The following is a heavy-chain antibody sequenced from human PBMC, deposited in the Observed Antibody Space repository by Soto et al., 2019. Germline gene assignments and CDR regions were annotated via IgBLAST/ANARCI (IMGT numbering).Heavy chain of an antibody. J-gene: IGHJ4*01. D-gene: IGHD2-15*01. CDR1: GFSFSSDW. CDR2: INSDGSST. V-gene: IGHV3-74*01. Sequence: GGSPRLSCAASGFSFSSDWMHWFRQAPGKGLVWVSRINSDGSSTSYADSVKGRFTISRDNAKNTLYLQMNSLRAEDTAVYYCARGHGSACFDYWGQGTLVTVSS. CDR3: ARGHGSACFDY.